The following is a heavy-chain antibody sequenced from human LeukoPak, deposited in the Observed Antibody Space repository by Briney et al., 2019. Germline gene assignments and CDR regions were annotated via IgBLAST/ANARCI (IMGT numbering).Heavy chain of an antibody. CDR2: ISSSSSYI. CDR3: ARETGVGLGAFDI. D-gene: IGHD7-27*01. J-gene: IGHJ3*02. Sequence: GGSLRLSCAASGFTFSSYSMNWVRQAPGKGLEWVSSISSSSSYIYYADSVKGRFTISRDNAKNSLYLQMNSLRAEDTAVYYCARETGVGLGAFDIWGQGTMVTVSS. V-gene: IGHV3-21*01. CDR1: GFTFSSYS.